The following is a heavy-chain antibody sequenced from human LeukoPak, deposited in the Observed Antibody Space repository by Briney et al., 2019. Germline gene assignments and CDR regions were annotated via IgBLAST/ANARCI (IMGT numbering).Heavy chain of an antibody. CDR3: ARDASDIVVVPAAVGPFDL. J-gene: IGHJ4*02. Sequence: GGPLRLSCAASGFTVSSNYMSWVRQAPGKGLEWVSVIYSGGSTYYADSVKGRFTISRDNSKNTLYLQMGSLGAEDMAVYYCARDASDIVVVPAAVGPFDLWGQGTLVTVSS. V-gene: IGHV3-66*01. CDR1: GFTVSSNY. D-gene: IGHD2-2*01. CDR2: IYSGGST.